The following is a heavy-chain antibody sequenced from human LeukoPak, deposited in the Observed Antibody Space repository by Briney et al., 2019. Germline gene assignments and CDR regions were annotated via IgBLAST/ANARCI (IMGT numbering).Heavy chain of an antibody. CDR1: GFTFGGYG. D-gene: IGHD1-14*01. CDR2: IAYDGSRA. V-gene: IGHV3-33*01. Sequence: AGGSLRLSCAGSGFTFGGYGMPWFRQTPGKGLEWVAVIAYDGSRAFYADSVKGRFTISRDNSKNTMSVQMDDLRAEDTAVYYCTRYNNDHFDCWGQGTLVTVSS. CDR3: TRYNNDHFDC. J-gene: IGHJ4*02.